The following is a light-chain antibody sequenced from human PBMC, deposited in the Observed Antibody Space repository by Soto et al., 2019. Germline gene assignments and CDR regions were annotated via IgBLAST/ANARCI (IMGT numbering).Light chain of an antibody. CDR1: QSVSKY. CDR3: QQYGGSPQT. J-gene: IGKJ1*01. CDR2: GAS. V-gene: IGKV3-20*01. Sequence: EIVLTQSPGTVALSPGEVATLSCRARQSVSKYLAWYQQKPGQAPRLLIYGASSRATGIPDSFSGSGSGTDFTLTISRLEPADFAVYYCQQYGGSPQTFGQGTKVEIK.